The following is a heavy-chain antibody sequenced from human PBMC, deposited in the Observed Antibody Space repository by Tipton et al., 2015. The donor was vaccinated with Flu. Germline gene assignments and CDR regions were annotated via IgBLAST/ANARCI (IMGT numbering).Heavy chain of an antibody. CDR1: GDSISSSDYY. V-gene: IGHV4-39*01. D-gene: IGHD4-23*01. Sequence: TLSLTCIVSGDSISSSDYYWGWIRQPPGKGLEWIGSMYRSGSGQYNPSLKSRVTISVDSSKNQFSLKLTSVTASDTAVYYCARPGVKDYGGNPHVFDMWGRGTMVTVSS. CDR2: MYRSGSG. CDR3: ARPGVKDYGGNPHVFDM. J-gene: IGHJ3*02.